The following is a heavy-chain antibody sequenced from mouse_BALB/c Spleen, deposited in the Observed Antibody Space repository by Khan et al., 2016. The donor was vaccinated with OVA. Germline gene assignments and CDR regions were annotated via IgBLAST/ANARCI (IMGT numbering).Heavy chain of an antibody. V-gene: IGHV1S137*01. CDR1: GYTFTDYA. D-gene: IGHD2-1*01. CDR2: ISTYSGNS. CDR3: SREGGNYGAFAY. J-gene: IGHJ3*01. Sequence: QVQLQQSGPELVRPGVSVKISCKGSGYTFTDYAMHWVKQSHAKSLEWIGIISTYSGNSNYNQKFKDKATMTVEKSSSPAYRELARLTSEDSAVHYCSREGGNYGAFAYWGQGTLVTVSA.